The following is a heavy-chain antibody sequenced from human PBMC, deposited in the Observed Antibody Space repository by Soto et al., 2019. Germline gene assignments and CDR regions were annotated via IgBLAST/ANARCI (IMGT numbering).Heavy chain of an antibody. CDR2: INHSGST. V-gene: IGHV4-34*01. D-gene: IGHD3-10*01. CDR3: ARVHSDYYYYYGMDV. J-gene: IGHJ6*02. CDR1: GGSFSGYY. Sequence: TSETLSLTCAVYGGSFSGYYWSWIRQPPGKGLEWIGEINHSGSTNYNPSLKSRVTISVDTSKNQFSLKLSSVTAADTAVYYCARVHSDYYYYYGMDVWXQGTTVTVSS.